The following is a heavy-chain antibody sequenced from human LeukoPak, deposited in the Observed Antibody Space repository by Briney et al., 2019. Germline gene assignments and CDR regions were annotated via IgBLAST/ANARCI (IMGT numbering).Heavy chain of an antibody. CDR1: GXTVXSNX. J-gene: IGHJ4*02. CDR2: IYDGGST. D-gene: IGHD1-1*01. Sequence: GGXXXXSXXXXGXTVXSNXMTWVRQTPGKGLEWVSVIYDGGSTYSADSVKGRFTISRDNSKNTLYLQMNSLRAEDTAVYYCARVPSGTAFDYWGQGTLVIVSS. V-gene: IGHV3-53*01. CDR3: ARVPSGTAFDY.